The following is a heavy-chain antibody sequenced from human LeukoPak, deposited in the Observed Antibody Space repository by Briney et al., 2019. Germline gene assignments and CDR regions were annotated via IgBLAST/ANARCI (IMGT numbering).Heavy chain of an antibody. Sequence: ASVKVSCKASGYTFTSYGISWVRQAPGQGLEWMGWISAYNGNTNYAQKLQGRVTTTTDTSTSTAYMELRSLRSDDTAVYYCARHYCSGGSCSSNWFDPWGQGTLVTVSS. J-gene: IGHJ5*02. CDR2: ISAYNGNT. V-gene: IGHV1-18*01. CDR3: ARHYCSGGSCSSNWFDP. CDR1: GYTFTSYG. D-gene: IGHD2-15*01.